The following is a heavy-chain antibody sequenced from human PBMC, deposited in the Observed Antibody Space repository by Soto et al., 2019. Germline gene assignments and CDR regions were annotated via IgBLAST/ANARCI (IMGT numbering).Heavy chain of an antibody. D-gene: IGHD1-26*01. CDR2: IWYDGSKK. V-gene: IGHV3-33*01. CDR3: ARDVGVVGATRDY. Sequence: QVQLVESGGGVVQPGRSLRLSCATSGFTFKSYGMHWVRQAPGKGLEWVAVIWYDGSKKYYADSVKGRFTISRDDSKNTLYLQMNSQGAEDPAIYYCARDVGVVGATRDYWGQGTLVTVSS. CDR1: GFTFKSYG. J-gene: IGHJ4*02.